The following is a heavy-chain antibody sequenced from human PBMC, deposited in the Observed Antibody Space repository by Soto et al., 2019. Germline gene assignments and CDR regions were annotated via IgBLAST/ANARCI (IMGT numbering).Heavy chain of an antibody. CDR1: GYTFTSYG. CDR3: ARSNCTNGVCLYSVDY. D-gene: IGHD2-8*01. J-gene: IGHJ4*02. Sequence: QVQLVQSGAEVKKPGASVKVSCKASGYTFTSYGISWVRQAPGQGLEWMGWISAYNGNTNYAQKLQGRVTMTTDTATSTAYMELRSLRSDDTAVYYCARSNCTNGVCLYSVDYWGQGTLVTVSS. V-gene: IGHV1-18*01. CDR2: ISAYNGNT.